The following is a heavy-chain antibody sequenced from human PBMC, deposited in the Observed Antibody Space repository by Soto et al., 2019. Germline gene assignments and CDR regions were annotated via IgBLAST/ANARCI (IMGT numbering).Heavy chain of an antibody. CDR1: GYSFTRYG. D-gene: IGHD3-16*01. V-gene: IGHV1-18*01. CDR3: AMVDVYVTPSPQDV. Sequence: QVQLVQSRAEVKNPGASVKVSCKASGYSFTRYGIAWARQAPGQGLEWMGWINTYNGNTNYAQNLQGRVTLTTDTSTSKAYMELKSLRSNDTAIYYCAMVDVYVTPSPQDVWGQGTTVIVSS. CDR2: INTYNGNT. J-gene: IGHJ6*02.